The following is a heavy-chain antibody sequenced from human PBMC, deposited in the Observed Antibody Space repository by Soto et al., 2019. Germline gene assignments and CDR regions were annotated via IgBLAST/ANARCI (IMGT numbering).Heavy chain of an antibody. J-gene: IGHJ1*01. V-gene: IGHV2-5*02. D-gene: IGHD2-21*01. CDR1: GFSFSTSGVG. CDR2: IYWDEDK. CDR3: VEGQPAPIPGH. Sequence: SGPTLVNPTQTLTLTCTFSGFSFSTSGVGVGWIRQPPGKALEWLALIYWDEDKRYSPSLKSRLTITKVTSKNQVVFTMTSMDPVDTATYYGVEGQPAPIPGHWGQGTLVTVS.